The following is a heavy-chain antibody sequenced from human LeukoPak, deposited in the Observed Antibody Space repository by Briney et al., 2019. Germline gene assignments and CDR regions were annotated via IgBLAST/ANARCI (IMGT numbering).Heavy chain of an antibody. D-gene: IGHD3-22*01. CDR3: ARDGNDSSGYWGAY. Sequence: ASVKVSCKASGYTFTGYYMHWVRQAPGQGLEWMGWINPNSGGTNYAQKFQGRVTMTRDTSISPAYMELSRLRSDDTAVYYCARDGNDSSGYWGAYWGQGTLVTVSS. J-gene: IGHJ4*02. CDR2: INPNSGGT. CDR1: GYTFTGYY. V-gene: IGHV1-2*02.